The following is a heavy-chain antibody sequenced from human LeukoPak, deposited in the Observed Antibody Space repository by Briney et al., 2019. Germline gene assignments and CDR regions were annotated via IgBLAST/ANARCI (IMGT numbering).Heavy chain of an antibody. CDR1: GLTFSTYS. Sequence: TGGSLRLSYVVSGLTFSTYSMNWVRQAPGRGLEWVSSISTSSITIFYADSVKGRFTISRDNSKNTLYLQLNSLRVEDTAVYYCARDGSRGYGSSWFDPWGQGTLVTVSS. J-gene: IGHJ5*02. CDR3: ARDGSRGYGSSWFDP. V-gene: IGHV3-21*01. D-gene: IGHD3-10*01. CDR2: ISTSSITI.